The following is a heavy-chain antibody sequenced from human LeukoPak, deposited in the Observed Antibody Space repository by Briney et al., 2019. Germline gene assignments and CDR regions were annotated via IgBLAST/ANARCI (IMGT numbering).Heavy chain of an antibody. CDR2: IQYDGSNE. Sequence: GGSLRLSCAASGFTFSSYGMHWVRQAPGKGLEWVAYIQYDGSNEQYADSVKGRFTISRDNAKNSLYLQMNSLRAEDTAVYYCAREFLWFGEPYFDYWGQGTLVTVSS. CDR1: GFTFSSYG. V-gene: IGHV3-30*02. D-gene: IGHD3-10*01. J-gene: IGHJ4*02. CDR3: AREFLWFGEPYFDY.